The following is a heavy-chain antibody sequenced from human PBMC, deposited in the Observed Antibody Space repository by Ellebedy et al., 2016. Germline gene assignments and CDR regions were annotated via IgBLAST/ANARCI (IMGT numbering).Heavy chain of an antibody. D-gene: IGHD4-11*01. J-gene: IGHJ4*02. CDR2: ISGDGDTT. CDR1: GFTFRNFF. Sequence: GGSLRLXXVASGFTFRNFFMSWVRQAPGGGLEWISTISGDGDTTFSADSVKGRFTISRDNSRYTLYLQMDSLTAADTAVYYCYYRHYSGFWGQGTLVTVSS. V-gene: IGHV3-23*01. CDR3: YYRHYSGF.